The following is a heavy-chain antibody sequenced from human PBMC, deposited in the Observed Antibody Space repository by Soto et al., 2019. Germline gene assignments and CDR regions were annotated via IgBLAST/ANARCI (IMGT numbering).Heavy chain of an antibody. CDR1: GGTFSSYA. CDR2: IIPIFGTA. CDR3: ARYELEDYDSSGYYYLTS. D-gene: IGHD3-22*01. J-gene: IGHJ5*02. Sequence: SVKVSCKASGGTFSSYAISWVRQAPGQGLEWMGGIIPIFGTANYAQEFQGRVTITADKSTSTAYMELSSLRSEDTAVYYCARYELEDYDSSGYYYLTSWGQGTLVTVSS. V-gene: IGHV1-69*06.